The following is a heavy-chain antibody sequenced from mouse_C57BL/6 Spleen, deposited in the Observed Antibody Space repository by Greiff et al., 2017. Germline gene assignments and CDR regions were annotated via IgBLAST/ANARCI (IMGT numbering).Heavy chain of an antibody. J-gene: IGHJ4*01. Sequence: VQLQQSGAELVRPGASVKLSCTASGFNIKDDYMHWVKQRPEQGLEWIGWIDPENVDTEYASKFQGKATITADTSSNTAYLQLSSLTSEDTAVYYCTTSLTGTGAMDYWGQGTSVTVSS. CDR2: IDPENVDT. V-gene: IGHV14-4*01. CDR3: TTSLTGTGAMDY. CDR1: GFNIKDDY. D-gene: IGHD4-1*01.